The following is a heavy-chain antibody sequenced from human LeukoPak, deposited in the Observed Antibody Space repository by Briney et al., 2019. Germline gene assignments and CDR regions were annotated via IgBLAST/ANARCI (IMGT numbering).Heavy chain of an antibody. CDR3: ARDGQQLGF. J-gene: IGHJ4*02. D-gene: IGHD6-13*01. V-gene: IGHV3-66*01. CDR1: GFTVGINY. CDR2: IYRGDKT. Sequence: GGSLRLSCAVSGFTVGINYMSWVRQAPGKGLEWVSVIYRGDKTSYADSVKGRFTISRDNAKNSLYLQMNSLRVEDTAVYYCARDGQQLGFWGQGTLVIVSS.